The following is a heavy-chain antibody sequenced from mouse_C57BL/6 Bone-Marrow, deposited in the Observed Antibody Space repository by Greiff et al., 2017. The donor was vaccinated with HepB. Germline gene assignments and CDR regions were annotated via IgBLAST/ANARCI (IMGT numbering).Heavy chain of an antibody. Sequence: DVMLVESGGGLVQPKGSLKLSCAASGFSFNTYAMNWVRQAPGKGLEWVARIRSKSNNYATYYADSVKDRFTISRDDSESMLYLQMNNLKTEDTAMYYCVRHDRDGYYWYFDVWGTGTTVTVSS. D-gene: IGHD2-3*01. V-gene: IGHV10-1*01. CDR3: VRHDRDGYYWYFDV. CDR1: GFSFNTYA. J-gene: IGHJ1*03. CDR2: IRSKSNNYAT.